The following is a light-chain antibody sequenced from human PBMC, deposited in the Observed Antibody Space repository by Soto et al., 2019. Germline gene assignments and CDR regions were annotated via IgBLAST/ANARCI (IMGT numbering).Light chain of an antibody. Sequence: DIQMNQSPSSLSASVGDRVTITCRASQDISNYLNWYQQRPGKAPKLLIYDASNLERGVTSRFSGARSGTHFTFAITSLQPEDVATYYCQQSDSLPITFGQGTRLEIK. CDR1: QDISNY. CDR2: DAS. V-gene: IGKV1-33*01. CDR3: QQSDSLPIT. J-gene: IGKJ5*01.